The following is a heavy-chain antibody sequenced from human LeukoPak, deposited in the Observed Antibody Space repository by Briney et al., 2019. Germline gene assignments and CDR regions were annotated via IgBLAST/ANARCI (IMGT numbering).Heavy chain of an antibody. CDR3: ASSPFTFGGVIVWTFDY. Sequence: SETLSLTCTVSAGSISSDYWSWIRQPAGKGLEWIGRIYTSGSTNYNPSLKSRVTMSVDTSKNQFSLKLSSVTAADTAVYYCASSPFTFGGVIVWTFDYWGQGTLVTVSS. V-gene: IGHV4-4*07. CDR1: AGSISSDY. CDR2: IYTSGST. J-gene: IGHJ4*02. D-gene: IGHD3-16*02.